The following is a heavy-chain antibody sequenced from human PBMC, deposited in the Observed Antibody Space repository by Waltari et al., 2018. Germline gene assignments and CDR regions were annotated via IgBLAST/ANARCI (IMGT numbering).Heavy chain of an antibody. CDR2: INPDGSQK. D-gene: IGHD3-10*01. J-gene: IGHJ4*02. V-gene: IGHV3-7*01. CDR1: GFTFNTYW. Sequence: EVQLVESGGGLVQPGGSLRLACAASGFTFNTYWMTWFRQAPGKGLEWVANINPDGSQKFYVDSVKGRFTVSRDNAQNSLYLQMNNLRAEDTAVYYCTTLARGESGDYWGQGTLVTVSS. CDR3: TTLARGESGDY.